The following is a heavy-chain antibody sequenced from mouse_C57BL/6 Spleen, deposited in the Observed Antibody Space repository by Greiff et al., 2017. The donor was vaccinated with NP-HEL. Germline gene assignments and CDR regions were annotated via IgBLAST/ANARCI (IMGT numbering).Heavy chain of an antibody. CDR1: GYAFSSYW. Sequence: VQLQQSGAELVKPGASVKISCKASGYAFSSYWMNWVKQRPGKGLEWIGQIYPGDGDTNYNGKFKGKATLTADKSSSPAYMQLSSLTSEDSAVYFCARENYGSSLAWFAYWGQGTLVTVSA. CDR2: IYPGDGDT. J-gene: IGHJ3*01. V-gene: IGHV1-80*01. D-gene: IGHD1-1*01. CDR3: ARENYGSSLAWFAY.